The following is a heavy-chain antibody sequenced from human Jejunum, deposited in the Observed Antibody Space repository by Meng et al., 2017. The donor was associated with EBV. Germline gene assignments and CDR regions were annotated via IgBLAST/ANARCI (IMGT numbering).Heavy chain of an antibody. V-gene: IGHV3-23*04. Sequence: EGELVGSGGGLVQAGGSLRLSLIGLGFTLSAYAMSWVRQAPGKGLEWVSHVSGTGGSTYYADSVKGRFTASRDNSKNMLFLQMNSLRADDTAIYYCVRDGYNYIPFDYWGQGTLVTVSS. CDR2: VSGTGGST. CDR3: VRDGYNYIPFDY. D-gene: IGHD5-24*01. CDR1: GFTLSAYA. J-gene: IGHJ4*02.